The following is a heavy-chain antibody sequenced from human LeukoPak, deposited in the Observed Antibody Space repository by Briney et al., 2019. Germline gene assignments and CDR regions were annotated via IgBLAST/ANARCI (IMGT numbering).Heavy chain of an antibody. CDR2: INHSGST. D-gene: IGHD3-3*01. CDR1: GGSFSGYY. Sequence: SETLSLTCAVYGGSFSGYYWSWIRQPPGKGLEWIGEINHSGSTYYNPSLKSRVTISVDTSKNQFSLKLSSVTAADTAVYYCARYNDFWSGYYFDYWGQGTLVTVSS. V-gene: IGHV4-34*01. J-gene: IGHJ4*02. CDR3: ARYNDFWSGYYFDY.